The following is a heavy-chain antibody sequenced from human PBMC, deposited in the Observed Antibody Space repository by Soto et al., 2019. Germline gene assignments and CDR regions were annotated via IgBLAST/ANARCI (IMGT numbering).Heavy chain of an antibody. J-gene: IGHJ3*02. V-gene: IGHV3-23*01. CDR1: GFTFSSYA. CDR2: ISGSGGST. Sequence: EVQLLESGGGLVQPGGSLRLSCAASGFTFSSYAMSWVRQAPGKGLEWVSAISGSGGSTYYADSVKGRFTISRDNSKNTLYLQMNSLRAEDTAVYYCAKGVPVKNILVVVAARGAFDIWGQGTMVTVSS. CDR3: AKGVPVKNILVVVAARGAFDI. D-gene: IGHD2-15*01.